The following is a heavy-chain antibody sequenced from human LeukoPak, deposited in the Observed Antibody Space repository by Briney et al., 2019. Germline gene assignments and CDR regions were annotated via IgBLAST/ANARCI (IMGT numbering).Heavy chain of an antibody. Sequence: SVKVSCKASGGTFSSYAISWVRQAPGQGLEWMGSIIPIFGTANYAQKFQGRVTITTDESTSTAYMELSSLRSEDTAVYYCARYCGGDCYSGAFDIWGQGTMVTVSS. D-gene: IGHD2-21*02. CDR1: GGTFSSYA. J-gene: IGHJ3*02. CDR2: IIPIFGTA. V-gene: IGHV1-69*05. CDR3: ARYCGGDCYSGAFDI.